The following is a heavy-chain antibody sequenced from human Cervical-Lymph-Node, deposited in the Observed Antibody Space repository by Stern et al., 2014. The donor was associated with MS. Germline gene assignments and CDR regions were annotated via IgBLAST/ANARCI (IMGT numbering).Heavy chain of an antibody. V-gene: IGHV5-51*01. CDR2: IYPGDSET. CDR1: GYIFANYW. Sequence: DQLVQSGAEVKKPGDSLKISCKGSGYIFANYWIGWVRQMPGKGLEWTGIIYPGDSETRYNPSFHGQVTISADKSISTAYLQWSSLRESDTAIYYCARKDSSGYYSQIDNWGQGTLVTVSS. J-gene: IGHJ4*02. D-gene: IGHD3-22*01. CDR3: ARKDSSGYYSQIDN.